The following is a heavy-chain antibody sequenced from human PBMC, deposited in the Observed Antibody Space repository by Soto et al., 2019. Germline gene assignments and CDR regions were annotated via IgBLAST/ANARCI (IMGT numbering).Heavy chain of an antibody. V-gene: IGHV3-33*01. CDR1: GFTFSSYG. CDR3: ARPLGNYYDSSGYYYSLGY. J-gene: IGHJ4*02. D-gene: IGHD3-22*01. CDR2: IWYDGSNK. Sequence: GGSLRLSCAASGFTFSSYGMHWVRLAPGKGLEWVAVIWYDGSNKYYADSVKGRFTISRDNSKNTLYLQMNSLRAEDTAVYYCARPLGNYYDSSGYYYSLGYWGQGTLVTVSS.